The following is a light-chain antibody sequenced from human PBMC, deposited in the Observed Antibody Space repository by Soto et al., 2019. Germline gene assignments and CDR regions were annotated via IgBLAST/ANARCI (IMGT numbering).Light chain of an antibody. Sequence: EIVLTQSPGTLSLSPGERATLSCRASQTIASRYLAWYQHQPGQAPRLLIYRTFARAPGIPDRFSGGLSGTDFTLTISRMEREDFAVYYCQQYDTSPPTFGQGTQLDIK. CDR1: QTIASRY. CDR2: RTF. CDR3: QQYDTSPPT. J-gene: IGKJ5*01. V-gene: IGKV3-20*01.